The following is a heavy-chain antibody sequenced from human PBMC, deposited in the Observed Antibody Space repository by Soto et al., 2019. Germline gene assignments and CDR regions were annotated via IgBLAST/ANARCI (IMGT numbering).Heavy chain of an antibody. J-gene: IGHJ4*02. Sequence: QITLKESGPTLVKPTQTLTLTCTFSGFSLSTSGVGVGWIRQPPGKALEWLALIYWDDDKRYSPSLKSRLTTXKXTXXNQVVLTMTNMDPVDTATYYCAHSIVATIRVGFDYWGQGTLVTVSS. D-gene: IGHD5-12*01. CDR1: GFSLSTSGVG. CDR3: AHSIVATIRVGFDY. CDR2: IYWDDDK. V-gene: IGHV2-5*02.